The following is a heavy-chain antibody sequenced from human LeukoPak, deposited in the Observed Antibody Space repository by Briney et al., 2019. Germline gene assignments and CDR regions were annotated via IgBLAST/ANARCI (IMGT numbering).Heavy chain of an antibody. J-gene: IGHJ5*02. Sequence: SETLSLTCTVSGDSITSYYWSWVRQPAGKGLEWVGRFYTSGSTNYNPSLKSGVTMSVDTSKNQFSLKLSSVTAADTAIYYCARGNDYADLSSWGQGTLVTVSS. CDR3: ARGNDYADLSS. CDR2: FYTSGST. V-gene: IGHV4-4*07. D-gene: IGHD4-17*01. CDR1: GDSITSYY.